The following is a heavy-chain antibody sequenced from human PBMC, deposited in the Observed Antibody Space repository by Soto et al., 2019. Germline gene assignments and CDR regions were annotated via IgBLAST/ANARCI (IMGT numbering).Heavy chain of an antibody. D-gene: IGHD2-15*01. CDR2: IYYSGST. CDR3: ARRPILYYGMDV. J-gene: IGHJ6*02. CDR1: GGSISSGCYY. Sequence: SETLSLTCTVSGGSISSGCYYWSWIRQPPGKGLEWIGYIYYSGSTYYNPSLKSRVTISVDTSKNQFSLKLSSVTAADTAVYYCARRPILYYGMDVWGQGTTVTVSS. V-gene: IGHV4-30-4*01.